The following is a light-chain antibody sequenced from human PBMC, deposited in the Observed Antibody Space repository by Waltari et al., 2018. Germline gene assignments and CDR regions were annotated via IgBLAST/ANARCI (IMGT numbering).Light chain of an antibody. J-gene: IGKJ1*01. Sequence: DIQMTKSPSSLSASVGDRVTITCRASQSISSYLNWYQQKPGKAPKLLIYAASSVQSGVPSRFSGSGSGTDFTLTISSLQPEDFATYYCQQSYSTPKTFGQGTKVEIK. V-gene: IGKV1-39*01. CDR3: QQSYSTPKT. CDR2: AAS. CDR1: QSISSY.